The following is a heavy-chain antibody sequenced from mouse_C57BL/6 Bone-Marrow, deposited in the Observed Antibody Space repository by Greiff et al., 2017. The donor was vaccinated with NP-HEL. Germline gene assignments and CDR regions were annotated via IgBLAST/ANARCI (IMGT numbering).Heavy chain of an antibody. V-gene: IGHV5-4*01. CDR3: ARDDPFITTVVPFAY. CDR2: ISDGGSYT. J-gene: IGHJ3*01. Sequence: DVMLVESGGGLVKPGGSLKLSCAASGFTFSSYAMSWVRQTPEKRLEWVATISDGGSYTYYPDNVKGRFTISRDNAKNNLYLQMSHLKSEDTAMYYCARDDPFITTVVPFAYWGQGTLVTVSA. D-gene: IGHD1-1*01. CDR1: GFTFSSYA.